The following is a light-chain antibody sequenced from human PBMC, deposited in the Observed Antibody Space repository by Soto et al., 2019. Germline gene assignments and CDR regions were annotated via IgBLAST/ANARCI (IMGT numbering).Light chain of an antibody. CDR2: GAS. Sequence: DIQMTQSPSSLSASVGDRVTITCRASQDIKNYLVWFQQKPGRAPQSLISGASTLQSGVPSKFSGSGSGTDFTLTISSLQPEDFANYYCQQSYVYPYTFGQGTKLEIK. J-gene: IGKJ2*01. CDR3: QQSYVYPYT. CDR1: QDIKNY. V-gene: IGKV1-16*02.